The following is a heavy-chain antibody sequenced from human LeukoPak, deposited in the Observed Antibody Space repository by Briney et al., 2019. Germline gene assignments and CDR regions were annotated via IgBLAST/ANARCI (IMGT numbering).Heavy chain of an antibody. Sequence: PGGSLRLSCAASGFTFSSYSMNWVRQAPGKGLEWVSSISSSSSTIYYADSVKGRFTISRDNAKNSLYLQMNSLRAEDTAVYYCASSQVVVAATFDYWGQGTLVTVSS. CDR1: GFTFSSYS. CDR2: ISSSSSTI. J-gene: IGHJ4*02. V-gene: IGHV3-48*01. D-gene: IGHD2-15*01. CDR3: ASSQVVVAATFDY.